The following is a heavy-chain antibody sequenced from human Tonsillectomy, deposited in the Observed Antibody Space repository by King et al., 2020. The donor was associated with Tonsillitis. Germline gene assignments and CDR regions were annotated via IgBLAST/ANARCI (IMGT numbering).Heavy chain of an antibody. J-gene: IGHJ5*02. D-gene: IGHD3-10*01. V-gene: IGHV4-39*01. CDR3: ARHVHYYGSGSLNWFDP. Sequence: QLQESGPGLVKPSETLSLTCTVSGGSISSSSYYWGWIRQPPGKGLEWIGSIYYSGSTYYNPSLKSRVTISVDTPKNQFSLQLSSVTAADTAVYYCARHVHYYGSGSLNWFDPWGQGTLVTVSS. CDR2: IYYSGST. CDR1: GGSISSSSYY.